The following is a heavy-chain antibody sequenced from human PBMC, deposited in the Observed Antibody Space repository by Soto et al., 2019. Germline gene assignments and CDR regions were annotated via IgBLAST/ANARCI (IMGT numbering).Heavy chain of an antibody. D-gene: IGHD2-15*01. CDR3: ARGDREDILVVVGARQGEYGIDL. Sequence: QVQLVESGGGVVQPGGSLRLSCAASGFTFRNHAMHWVRQAPGKGLECLAVIAYDGSNAFYRDSVKGRFTISRDNSKNTLYLHMNSLRSEDTGVYYCARGDREDILVVVGARQGEYGIDLWGQGTPVTVSS. V-gene: IGHV3-30-3*01. CDR2: IAYDGSNA. CDR1: GFTFRNHA. J-gene: IGHJ6*02.